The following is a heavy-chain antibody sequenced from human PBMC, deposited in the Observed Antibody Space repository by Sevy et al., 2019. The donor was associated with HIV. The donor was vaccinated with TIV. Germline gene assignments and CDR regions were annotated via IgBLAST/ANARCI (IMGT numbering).Heavy chain of an antibody. CDR2: INHSGST. Sequence: SETLSLTCAVYGGSFSGYYWSWIRQPPGKGLEWIGEINHSGSTNYNPPLKSRVTISVDTSKNQFSLKLSSVTAADTAVYYCARGYGDSPTNWFDPWGQGTLVTVSS. CDR1: GGSFSGYY. CDR3: ARGYGDSPTNWFDP. V-gene: IGHV4-34*01. D-gene: IGHD4-17*01. J-gene: IGHJ5*02.